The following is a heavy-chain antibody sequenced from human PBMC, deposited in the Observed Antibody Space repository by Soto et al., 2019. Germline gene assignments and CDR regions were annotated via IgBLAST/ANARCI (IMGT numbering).Heavy chain of an antibody. CDR3: VRLIGNSWLDS. J-gene: IGHJ5*01. V-gene: IGHV6-1*01. CDR1: GDSVSSNSAV. CDR2: TYYRSKWYT. D-gene: IGHD2-8*01. Sequence: QVQLQQSGPGLVKPSQTLSLTCAISGDSVSSNSAVWNWIRQSPSRGLEWLGSTYYRSKWYTDYAVSLKSRIPINPAICNSQGSLHLISVNPHDTAVYYCVRLIGNSWLDSWGQGTLVTVSS.